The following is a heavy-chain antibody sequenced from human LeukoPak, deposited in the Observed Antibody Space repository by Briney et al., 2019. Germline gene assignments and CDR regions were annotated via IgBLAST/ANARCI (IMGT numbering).Heavy chain of an antibody. CDR2: IYYSGST. V-gene: IGHV4-59*01. CDR3: ARDPTDWFDP. Sequence: SETLSLTCTVSGGSISSYHWSWIRQPPGKGLEWIGYIYYSGSTNYNPSLKSRVTISVDTSKNQFSLKLSSVTAADTAVYYCARDPTDWFDPWGQGTLVTVSS. J-gene: IGHJ5*02. CDR1: GGSISSYH.